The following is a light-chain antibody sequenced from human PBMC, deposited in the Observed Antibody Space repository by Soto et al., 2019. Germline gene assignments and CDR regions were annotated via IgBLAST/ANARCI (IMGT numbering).Light chain of an antibody. J-gene: IGKJ2*01. CDR3: QQYNNPRDT. V-gene: IGKV1-5*03. CDR2: KAS. CDR1: QTISSW. Sequence: IHMTQSPSTLSGSVLDRVTITFLASQTISSWLAWYHQKPGKAPNLLIYKASTLPTGVPSRFSGSGSGTQFTLTISSLQPEDFGTYYCQQYNNPRDTFGQGTKVDIK.